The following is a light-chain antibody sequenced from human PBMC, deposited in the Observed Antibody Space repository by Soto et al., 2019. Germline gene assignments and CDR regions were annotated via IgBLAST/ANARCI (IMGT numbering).Light chain of an antibody. CDR1: SGHSSYS. CDR3: QIWGTVNVL. V-gene: IGLV4-69*01. CDR2: LNSDGSY. J-gene: IGLJ2*01. Sequence: QLVLTQSPSASASLGASVKLTCTLSSGHSSYSIAWHQQQPEKGPRYLMKLNSDGSYAKEDGIPDRFSGSSSGAERYLTISSLQSEDEADYYCQIWGTVNVLFGGGTKLTVL.